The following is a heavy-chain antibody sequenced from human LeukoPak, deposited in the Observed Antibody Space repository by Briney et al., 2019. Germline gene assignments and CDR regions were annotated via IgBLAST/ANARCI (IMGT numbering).Heavy chain of an antibody. D-gene: IGHD3-10*01. V-gene: IGHV3-48*01. CDR1: GFTFSSYS. J-gene: IGHJ4*02. CDR2: ITGSRNTI. Sequence: GGSLRLSRAASGFTFSSYSMNWVRQAPGKGLEWVSYITGSRNTIYYADSVKGRFTIPRDNAKNSLYLQMNSLRAEDTAVYYCARDRAHYSFDYWGLGTLVTVSS. CDR3: ARDRAHYSFDY.